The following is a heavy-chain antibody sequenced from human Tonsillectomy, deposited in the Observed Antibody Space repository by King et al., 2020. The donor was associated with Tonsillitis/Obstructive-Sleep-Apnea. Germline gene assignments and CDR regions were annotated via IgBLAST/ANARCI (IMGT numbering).Heavy chain of an antibody. Sequence: QLVQSGAEVKKPGESLKISCKGSGYSFTSHWSGWVRQMPGKGLEWMGIIYPSDSDTRYSPSFQGQVTISDDKSISTAYLQWGSLKASDTAMHYCARQGGIPTTMWYFDLWGRGTLVTVSS. J-gene: IGHJ2*01. CDR2: IYPSDSDT. V-gene: IGHV5-51*01. CDR3: ARQGGIPTTMWYFDL. D-gene: IGHD1-7*01. CDR1: GYSFTSHW.